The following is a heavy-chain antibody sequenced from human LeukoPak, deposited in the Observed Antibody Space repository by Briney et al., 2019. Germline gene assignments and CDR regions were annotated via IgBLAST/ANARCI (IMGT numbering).Heavy chain of an antibody. CDR1: GFTFSDYY. V-gene: IGHV3-11*01. J-gene: IGHJ3*02. CDR3: ATYSIGWLGSAGAFDI. Sequence: GGSLRLSCAASGFTFSDYYMSWIRQAPGKGLEWLSYISGSGTTMYYADSVKGRFTISRDNAQNSLYLQMNSLRAEDTAVYYCATYSIGWLGSAGAFDIWGQGTMVTVSS. D-gene: IGHD6-19*01. CDR2: ISGSGTTM.